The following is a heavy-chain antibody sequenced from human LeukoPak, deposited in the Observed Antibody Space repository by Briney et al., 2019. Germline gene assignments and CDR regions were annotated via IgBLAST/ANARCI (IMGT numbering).Heavy chain of an antibody. D-gene: IGHD6-13*01. CDR2: INTDNGNA. J-gene: IGHJ3*02. Sequence: ASVKVSCKPSGYNFSNYSISWVRQAPGQGLEWMGWINTDNGNANYAQKVQDRVTLTTDTSTNMAYMELRSLTGDDTAVYYCARERGSSNWHEAFDIWGQGTMVTVS. V-gene: IGHV1-18*01. CDR3: ARERGSSNWHEAFDI. CDR1: GYNFSNYS.